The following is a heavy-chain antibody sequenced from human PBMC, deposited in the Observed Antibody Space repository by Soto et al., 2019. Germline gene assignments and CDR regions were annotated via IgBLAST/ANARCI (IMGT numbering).Heavy chain of an antibody. CDR1: GGSISSGGYS. CDR2: IYHSGST. J-gene: IGHJ4*02. V-gene: IGHV4-30-2*02. Sequence: SETLSLTCAVSGGSISSGGYSWSWIRQPPGKGLEWIGYIYHSGSTYYNPSLKSRVTISVDRSKNQFSLKLSSVTAADTAVYYCARLDPYDFWSRPHFDYWGQGTLVTVSS. CDR3: ARLDPYDFWSRPHFDY. D-gene: IGHD3-3*01.